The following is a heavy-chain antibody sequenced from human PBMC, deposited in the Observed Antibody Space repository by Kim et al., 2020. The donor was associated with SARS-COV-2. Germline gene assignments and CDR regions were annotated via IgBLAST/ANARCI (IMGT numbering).Heavy chain of an antibody. J-gene: IGHJ6*02. Sequence: GGSLRLSCAASGFTFSSYGMHWVRQAPGKGLEWVAVISYDGSNKYYADSVKGRFTISRDNSKNTLYLQMNSLRAEDTAVYYCAKDHLFYDILTGYSPGNYYSYYGMDVWGQGTTVTVSS. CDR2: ISYDGSNK. D-gene: IGHD3-9*01. CDR3: AKDHLFYDILTGYSPGNYYSYYGMDV. V-gene: IGHV3-30*18. CDR1: GFTFSSYG.